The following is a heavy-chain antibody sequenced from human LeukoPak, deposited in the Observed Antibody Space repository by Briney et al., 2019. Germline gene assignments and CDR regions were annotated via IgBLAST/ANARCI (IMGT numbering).Heavy chain of an antibody. D-gene: IGHD3-10*01. CDR2: IGYDGSKE. V-gene: IGHV3-33*01. CDR3: ARAVYGSGSYYSPFDY. Sequence: GGSLRLSCAASGYTFTSYGMHWVRQAPGKGLEWVAAIGYDGSKEIYADSVRGRFTISRDDSKNTLYLQMNSLRAEDTAVYYCARAVYGSGSYYSPFDYWGQGTLVTVSS. CDR1: GYTFTSYG. J-gene: IGHJ4*02.